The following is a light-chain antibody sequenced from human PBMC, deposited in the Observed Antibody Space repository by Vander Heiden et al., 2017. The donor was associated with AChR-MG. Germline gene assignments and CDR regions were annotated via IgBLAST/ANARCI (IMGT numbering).Light chain of an antibody. CDR2: YDS. Sequence: LTQPPSVSVPPGQTARVTRGGNSIGSKTVHWYQQKPGQAPVLVIYYDSDRPSGIPERFSGSNSGNTATLTISRVEAGDEADYYCQVWDTNSDQGVFGLGTKVTVL. J-gene: IGLJ1*01. V-gene: IGLV3-21*04. CDR1: SIGSKT. CDR3: QVWDTNSDQGV.